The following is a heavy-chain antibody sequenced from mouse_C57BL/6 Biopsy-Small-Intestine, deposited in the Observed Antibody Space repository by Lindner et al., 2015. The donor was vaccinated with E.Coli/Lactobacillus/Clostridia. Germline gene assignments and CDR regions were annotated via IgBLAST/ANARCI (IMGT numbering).Heavy chain of an antibody. J-gene: IGHJ3*01. CDR2: IDPEDGET. V-gene: IGHV14-2*01. D-gene: IGHD2-12*01. CDR3: SRNEIYAAWFAY. Sequence: EVQLQESGAELVKPGASVKLSCTASGFNIKDHYIHGVKQRTDQGLEWIGRIDPEDGETTYAPKFQGEATITADTYSNSAYLQLSSLTSEDTAVYYCSRNEIYAAWFAYWGQGTLVTVSA. CDR1: GFNIKDHY.